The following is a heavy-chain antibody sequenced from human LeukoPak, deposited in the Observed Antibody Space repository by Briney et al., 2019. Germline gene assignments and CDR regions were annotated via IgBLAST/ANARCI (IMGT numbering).Heavy chain of an antibody. CDR1: GGSISSYY. V-gene: IGHV4-59*01. D-gene: IGHD1-1*01. CDR3: ARDPRGGTSRDNWFDP. J-gene: IGHJ5*02. CDR2: IYYSGST. Sequence: SETLSLTRTVSGGSISSYYWSWIRQPPGKGLEWIGDIYYSGSTNYNPSLKSRVTISVDTSKNQFSLKLNSVTAADTAVYYCARDPRGGTSRDNWFDPWGQGTLVTVSS.